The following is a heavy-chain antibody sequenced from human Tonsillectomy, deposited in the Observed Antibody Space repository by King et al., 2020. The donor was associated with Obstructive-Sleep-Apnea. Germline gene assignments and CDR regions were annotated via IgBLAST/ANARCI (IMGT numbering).Heavy chain of an antibody. D-gene: IGHD2-21*02. J-gene: IGHJ4*02. CDR1: GFTFSTYA. CDR3: ARGIVVVTAILGYYFDY. CDR2: ISSNGGSP. Sequence: VQLVESGGGLVQPGGSLRLSCAASGFTFSTYAMHWVRQAPGKGLEYVSAISSNGGSPYYANSVKGRFTISSDNSKNTLYLQMGSLRAEDMAVYYCARGIVVVTAILGYYFDYWGQGTLVTVSS. V-gene: IGHV3-64*01.